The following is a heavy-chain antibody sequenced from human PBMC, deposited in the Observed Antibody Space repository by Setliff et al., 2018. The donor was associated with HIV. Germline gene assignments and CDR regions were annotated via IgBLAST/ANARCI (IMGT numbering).Heavy chain of an antibody. CDR3: TRGRGIIGALVN. CDR1: RYTFTGYY. D-gene: IGHD2-21*01. V-gene: IGHV1-2*02. CDR2: INPNSGGT. J-gene: IGHJ4*02. Sequence: ASVKVSCKASRYTFTGYYMHWVRHAPGQGLEGMGWINPNSGGTNSAQKFQGRLAMTRDTSIRTAYMELYKLRSEDTAMYYCTRGRGIIGALVNWGQGTLVTVSS.